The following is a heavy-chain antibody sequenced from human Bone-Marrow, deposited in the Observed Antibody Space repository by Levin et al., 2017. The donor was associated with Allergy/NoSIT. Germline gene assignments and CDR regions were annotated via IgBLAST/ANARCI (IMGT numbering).Heavy chain of an antibody. Sequence: PSETLSLTCSVSGGSIRSNYVSWIRQPPGKGLEWLGYIYSSGSTNFNPSLNSRVTMSVDTSKTRFSLRLHSVTSADTAVYYCARTPGYFDSWGRGILVTVSS. J-gene: IGHJ4*02. D-gene: IGHD2-8*02. V-gene: IGHV4-59*01. CDR2: IYSSGST. CDR3: ARTPGYFDS. CDR1: GGSIRSNY.